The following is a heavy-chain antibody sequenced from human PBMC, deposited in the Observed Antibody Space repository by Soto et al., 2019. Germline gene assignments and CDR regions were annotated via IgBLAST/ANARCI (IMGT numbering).Heavy chain of an antibody. D-gene: IGHD2-15*01. V-gene: IGHV1-18*01. J-gene: IGHJ3*02. CDR3: ARDWRVAASDAFDI. CDR1: GYTFTSYG. CDR2: INAYNGNT. Sequence: GASVKVSCKASGYTFTSYGISWVRQAPGQGLEWMGWINAYNGNTNYSQKLQGRVTITTDTSTSTAYMELSSLRSEDTAVYYCARDWRVAASDAFDIWGQGTMVTVSS.